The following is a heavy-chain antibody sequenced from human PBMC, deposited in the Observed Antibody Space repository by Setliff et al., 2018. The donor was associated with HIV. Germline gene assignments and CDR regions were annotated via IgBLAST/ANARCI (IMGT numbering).Heavy chain of an antibody. J-gene: IGHJ3*02. D-gene: IGHD3-3*01. CDR1: GGSFSGYY. CDR2: INHSGST. CDR3: ARDYYNFQDM. Sequence: ASETLSLTCAVYGGSFSGYYWSWIRQPPGKGLEWIGEINHSGSTNYNPSLKSRVTISVDTSKNQFSLKLSSVPAADTAVYYCARDYYNFQDMWGQGTMVTVSS. V-gene: IGHV4-34*01.